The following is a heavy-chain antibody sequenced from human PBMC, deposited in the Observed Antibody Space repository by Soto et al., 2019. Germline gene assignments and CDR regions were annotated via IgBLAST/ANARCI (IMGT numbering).Heavy chain of an antibody. CDR1: GGTFSSYT. CDR3: ARDSRPYGGNPLVVDP. D-gene: IGHD4-17*01. CDR2: IIPILGIA. Sequence: QVQLVQSGAEVKKPGSSVKVSCKASGGTFSSYTISWVRQAPGQGLEWMGRIIPILGIANYAQKFQGRVTITADKSTSTAYMELSSLRSEDTAVYYCARDSRPYGGNPLVVDPWGQGTLVTVSS. V-gene: IGHV1-69*08. J-gene: IGHJ5*02.